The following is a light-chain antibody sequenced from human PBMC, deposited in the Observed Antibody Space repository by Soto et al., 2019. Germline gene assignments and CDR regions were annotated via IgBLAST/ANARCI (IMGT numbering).Light chain of an antibody. J-gene: IGKJ5*01. CDR1: QSISVW. CDR2: KAS. CDR3: QQYNSYLIT. Sequence: GDRVTITCRASQSISVWLAWYQQKPGKAPKLLIYKASSLETGVPSRFSGSGSGTEFTLTINSLQPDDFATYYCQQYNSYLITFGQGTRLEI. V-gene: IGKV1-5*03.